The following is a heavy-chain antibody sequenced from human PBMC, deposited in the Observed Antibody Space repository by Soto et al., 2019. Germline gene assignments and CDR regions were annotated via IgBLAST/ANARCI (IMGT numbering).Heavy chain of an antibody. Sequence: PGGSLRLSCAASGFTFSSYGMHWVRQAPGKGLEWVAVISYDGSNKYYADSVKGRFTISRDNSKNTLYLQMNSLRAEDTAVYYCAKGGSGSYYNVAGGTDDWFDPWGQGTLVTVSS. D-gene: IGHD3-10*01. CDR1: GFTFSSYG. CDR2: ISYDGSNK. V-gene: IGHV3-30*18. J-gene: IGHJ5*02. CDR3: AKGGSGSYYNVAGGTDDWFDP.